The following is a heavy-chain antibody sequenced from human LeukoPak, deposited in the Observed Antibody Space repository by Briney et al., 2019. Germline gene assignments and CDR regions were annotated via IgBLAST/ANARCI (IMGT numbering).Heavy chain of an antibody. J-gene: IGHJ3*02. CDR2: IRYDGSNK. CDR3: AKDGAYYGSGSYDAFDI. D-gene: IGHD3-10*01. Sequence: GGSLRLSCAASGFTFSSYGMHWVRQAPGKGLGWVAFIRYDGSNKYYADSVKGRFTISRDNSKNTLYLQMNSLRAEDTAVYYCAKDGAYYGSGSYDAFDIWGQGTMVTVSS. CDR1: GFTFSSYG. V-gene: IGHV3-30*02.